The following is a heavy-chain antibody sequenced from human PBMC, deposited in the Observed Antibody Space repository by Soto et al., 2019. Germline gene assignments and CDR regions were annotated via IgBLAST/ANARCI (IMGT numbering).Heavy chain of an antibody. CDR3: ARDKGSGTSLQNWFDP. V-gene: IGHV1-8*01. CDR2: MNPNSGNT. Sequence: QVQLVQSGAEAKKPGASVKVSCKASGYTFTSYDINWVRQATGQGLEWMGWMNPNSGNTGYAQKFQGRVTMTRNTSISTGYMEVGSLRSEDTAVYYCARDKGSGTSLQNWFDPWGQGTLVTVSS. J-gene: IGHJ5*02. CDR1: GYTFTSYD. D-gene: IGHD3-10*01.